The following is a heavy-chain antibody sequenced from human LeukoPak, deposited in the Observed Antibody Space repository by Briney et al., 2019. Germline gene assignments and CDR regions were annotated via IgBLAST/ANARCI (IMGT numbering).Heavy chain of an antibody. D-gene: IGHD3-3*01. V-gene: IGHV3-23*01. CDR1: GFTFSSYA. Sequence: GGSLRLSCAASGFTFSSYAMSWVRQAPGKGLEWVSAISGSGGSTYYADSVKGRFTISRDNSKNTLYLQMNSLRAEDTAVYYCAKGGGAITIFGEVISVLFDYWGQGTLVTVSS. CDR3: AKGGGAITIFGEVISVLFDY. CDR2: ISGSGGST. J-gene: IGHJ4*02.